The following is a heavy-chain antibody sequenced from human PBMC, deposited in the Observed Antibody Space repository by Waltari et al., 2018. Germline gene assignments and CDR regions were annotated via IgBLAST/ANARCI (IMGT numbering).Heavy chain of an antibody. Sequence: QVQLVQSGAEVKKPGSSVKVSCKASVGTFSSYAISWVRQGPGKGLEWMGGISPIFGTANYAQKFQGRVTITTDEATSTAYMELSSLRSEDTAVYYCAREYSSSSGNWYFDLWGRGTLVTVSS. CDR2: ISPIFGTA. CDR1: VGTFSSYA. D-gene: IGHD6-6*01. J-gene: IGHJ2*01. V-gene: IGHV1-69*05. CDR3: AREYSSSSGNWYFDL.